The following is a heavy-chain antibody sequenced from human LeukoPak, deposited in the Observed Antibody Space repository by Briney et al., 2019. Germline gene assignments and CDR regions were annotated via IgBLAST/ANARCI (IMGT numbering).Heavy chain of an antibody. V-gene: IGHV3-7*03. J-gene: IGHJ2*01. CDR1: GFTFSTYW. CDR3: ARAEWSNWYFDL. CDR2: IKQDGSEK. D-gene: IGHD3-3*01. Sequence: GGSLRLSCAASGFTFSTYWMNWVRQAPGKGLEWVANIKQDGSEKYYVGSVKGRFTPSRDSAKNSLYLQMNSLRAEDTAVYYCARAEWSNWYFDLWGRGTLVTVSS.